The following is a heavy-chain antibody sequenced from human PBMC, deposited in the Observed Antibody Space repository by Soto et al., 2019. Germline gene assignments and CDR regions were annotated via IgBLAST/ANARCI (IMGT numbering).Heavy chain of an antibody. CDR2: IYPGDSDT. CDR1: GYSFTSYW. V-gene: IGHV5-51*01. CDR3: ARLELERRVVNYGMDV. Sequence: GESLKISCRGSGYSFTSYWIGWVRQMPGKGREWMGIIYPGDSDTRYRPSFQGQVTIAADKSISTAYLQWSSLKASDTAMYYCARLELERRVVNYGMDVWGQVTTVTVSS. D-gene: IGHD1-1*01. J-gene: IGHJ6*02.